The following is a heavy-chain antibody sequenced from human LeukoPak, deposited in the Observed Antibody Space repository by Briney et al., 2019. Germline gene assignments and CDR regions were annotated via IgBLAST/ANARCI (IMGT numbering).Heavy chain of an antibody. CDR2: IKQDGSEK. J-gene: IGHJ4*02. D-gene: IGHD3-10*02. Sequence: GGSLRLSCAASGFTISTYWMSWVRQAPGKGLEWVANIKQDGSEKYYVDSVKGRFTISRDNAKNSLYLQMNSLRAEDTAVYYCAVRGVIRVYWGQGTLVTVSS. V-gene: IGHV3-7*01. CDR1: GFTISTYW. CDR3: AVRGVIRVY.